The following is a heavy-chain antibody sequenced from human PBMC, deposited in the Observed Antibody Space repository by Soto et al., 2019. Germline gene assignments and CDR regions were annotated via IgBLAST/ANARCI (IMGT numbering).Heavy chain of an antibody. CDR3: ARTFPVTTIYYYYMDV. J-gene: IGHJ6*03. CDR2: IYSGGST. V-gene: IGHV3-66*01. Sequence: EVQLVESGGGLVQPGGSLKLSCAASGFTISSNYMNWVRQAPGKGLEWVSVIYSGGSTYYADSVKGRFTISRDNSKNTLYLQMNSLRVEDTAVYYCARTFPVTTIYYYYMDVWGKGATVTVSS. D-gene: IGHD4-17*01. CDR1: GFTISSNY.